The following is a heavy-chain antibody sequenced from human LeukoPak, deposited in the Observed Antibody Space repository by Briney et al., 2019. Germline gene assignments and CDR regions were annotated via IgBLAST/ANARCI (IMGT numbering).Heavy chain of an antibody. J-gene: IGHJ4*02. CDR2: INSDGSST. D-gene: IGHD3-16*02. CDR3: ARVYYDYVWGSYRSNAAETFDY. V-gene: IGHV3-74*01. Sequence: GGSLRLSCAASGFTFSSYWMHWVRQAPGKGLVWVSRINSDGSSTSYADSVKGRFTISRDNAKNTLYLQMNSLRAEDTAVYYCARVYYDYVWGSYRSNAAETFDYWGQGTLVTVSS. CDR1: GFTFSSYW.